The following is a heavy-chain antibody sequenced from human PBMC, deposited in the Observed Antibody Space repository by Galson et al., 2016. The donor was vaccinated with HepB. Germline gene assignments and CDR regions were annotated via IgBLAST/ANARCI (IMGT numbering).Heavy chain of an antibody. CDR3: ARGATIFFSWFDP. D-gene: IGHD3-3*01. Sequence: TLSLTCAVSGGSITSGGSSWSWIRQPPGKGLEWIGNIYHSGSTYYNPSLKSRVTISLDRSQNHISLNLSSATAADTAVYYCARGATIFFSWFDPWGQGIRVTVSS. V-gene: IGHV4-30-2*01. CDR1: GGSITSGGSS. CDR2: IYHSGST. J-gene: IGHJ5*02.